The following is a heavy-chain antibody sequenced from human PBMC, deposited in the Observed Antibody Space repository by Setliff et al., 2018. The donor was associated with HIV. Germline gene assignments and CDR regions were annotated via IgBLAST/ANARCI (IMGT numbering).Heavy chain of an antibody. D-gene: IGHD3-10*01. CDR1: GASVTNVLYY. V-gene: IGHV4-61*09. J-gene: IGHJ4*02. CDR2: IYTSGNSRYT. Sequence: SETLSLTCTVSGASVTNVLYYWSWLRQPAGKGLAWIGHIYTSGNSRYTNYNSSLESRVAISLDTSKNQFSLKLSSVTAADTAVYYCARDLAWPGYFDYWGQGTLVTRLL. CDR3: ARDLAWPGYFDY.